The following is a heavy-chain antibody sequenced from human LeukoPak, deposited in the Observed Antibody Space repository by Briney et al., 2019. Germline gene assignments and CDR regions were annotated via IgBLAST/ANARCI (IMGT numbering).Heavy chain of an antibody. Sequence: SETLSLTCTVSGGSISSYNYYWGWIRQPPGKGLECIGSIYYSGSTYHNPSLKSRVTISVDTSKNQFSLKLSSVTAADTAVYYCARHPYNGTYWEGTGYHYYYMDVWGKGTTVTVSS. CDR1: GGSISSYNYY. V-gene: IGHV4-39*01. CDR3: ARHPYNGTYWEGTGYHYYYMDV. D-gene: IGHD1-26*01. CDR2: IYYSGST. J-gene: IGHJ6*03.